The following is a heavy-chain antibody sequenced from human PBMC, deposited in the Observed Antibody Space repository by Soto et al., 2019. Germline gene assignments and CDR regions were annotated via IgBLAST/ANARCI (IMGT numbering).Heavy chain of an antibody. D-gene: IGHD3-22*01. CDR1: GFTFSSYA. CDR3: AKDLPDSSGYYQDYWYFVL. V-gene: IGHV3-23*01. Sequence: EVQLLESGGGLVQPGGSLRLSCAASGFTFSSYAMSWVRQAPGKGLEWVSAISGSGGSTYYADSVKGRFTISRDKSKNTLYLQMNRLRAEDTAVYYCAKDLPDSSGYYQDYWYFVLWGRGTLVTVSS. CDR2: ISGSGGST. J-gene: IGHJ2*01.